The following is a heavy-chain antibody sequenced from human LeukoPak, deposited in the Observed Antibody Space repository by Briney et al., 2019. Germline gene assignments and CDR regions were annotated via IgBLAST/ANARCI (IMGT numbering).Heavy chain of an antibody. CDR1: GGSFSGYY. V-gene: IGHV4-34*01. CDR3: ARGRFDYSSSWYSWYYFDY. J-gene: IGHJ4*02. CDR2: INHSGST. Sequence: SETRSLTCAVDGGSFSGYYWSGIRQPPGKGLEWIGEINHSGSTNYNPSLKSRVTISVDTSKNQFSLKLSSVTAADTAVYYCARGRFDYSSSWYSWYYFDYWGQGTLVTVSS. D-gene: IGHD6-13*01.